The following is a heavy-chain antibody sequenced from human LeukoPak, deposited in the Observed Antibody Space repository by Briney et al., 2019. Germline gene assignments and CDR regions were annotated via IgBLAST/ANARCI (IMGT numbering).Heavy chain of an antibody. CDR2: INGGGSST. V-gene: IGHV3-74*01. Sequence: PGGSLRLSCAASGFTFSNYWIHWVRQAPGKGLVWVSLINGGGSSTTYADSVKGRFTISRDNAKNMLYLRMNSLRAEDTAVYYCAREPGYCSSTICYDSPGYWGQGTLVTVSS. J-gene: IGHJ4*02. CDR1: GFTFSNYW. CDR3: AREPGYCSSTICYDSPGY. D-gene: IGHD2-2*01.